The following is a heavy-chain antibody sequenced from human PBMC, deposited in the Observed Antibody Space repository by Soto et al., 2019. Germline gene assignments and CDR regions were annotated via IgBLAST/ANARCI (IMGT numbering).Heavy chain of an antibody. Sequence: QVQLQESGPGLLKPSQTLSLTCTVSGDPPNIGNYYWSWIRHLPGKVLEWLGYISSNGGAYPNPALKSRVTISSDMSKNEFSLKLSSVSAADTAIYHCARDRRYCPTTNCLNYSDSWGQGTLVTVSS. J-gene: IGHJ4*02. V-gene: IGHV4-31*03. CDR1: GDPPNIGNYY. CDR2: ISSNGGA. D-gene: IGHD2-2*01. CDR3: ARDRRYCPTTNCLNYSDS.